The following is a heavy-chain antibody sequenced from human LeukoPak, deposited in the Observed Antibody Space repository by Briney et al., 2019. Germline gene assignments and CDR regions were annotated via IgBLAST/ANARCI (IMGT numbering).Heavy chain of an antibody. Sequence: GGSLRLSCAASGFNFSNYYMTWIRQAPGKGLEWVSFISSSGTTIYYADSVKGRFTISRDNAKNSLYLQMNSLRAEDTAVYYCAELGITMIGGVWGKGTTVTISS. CDR3: AELGITMIGGV. CDR2: ISSSGTTI. CDR1: GFNFSNYY. V-gene: IGHV3-11*04. J-gene: IGHJ6*04. D-gene: IGHD3-10*02.